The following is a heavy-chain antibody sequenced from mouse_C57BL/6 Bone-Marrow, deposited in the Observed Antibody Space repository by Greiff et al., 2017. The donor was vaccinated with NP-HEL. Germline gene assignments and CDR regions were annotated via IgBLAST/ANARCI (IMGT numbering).Heavy chain of an antibody. CDR2: IDPSGSYT. CDR1: GYTFTSYW. V-gene: IGHV1-50*01. Sequence: QVQLQQPGAELVKPGASVKLSCKASGYTFTSYWMQWVKQRPGQGLEWIGEIDPSGSYTNYNQKFKGKATLTVDTSSSTAYMQLSSLTSEDSAVYYCARWVYYGREDYWGQGTTLTVSS. D-gene: IGHD1-1*01. CDR3: ARWVYYGREDY. J-gene: IGHJ2*01.